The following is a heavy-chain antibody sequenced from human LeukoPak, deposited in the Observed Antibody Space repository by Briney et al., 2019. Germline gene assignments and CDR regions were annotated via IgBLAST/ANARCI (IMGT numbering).Heavy chain of an antibody. V-gene: IGHV4-59*01. CDR3: ARVGGYSHKD. CDR1: GGSISSYY. J-gene: IGHJ4*02. CDR2: IYYSGST. Sequence: SETLSLTCTVSGGSISSYYWSWLRQPPGKGLEWIGYIYYSGSTNYNPSLKSRVTISVDTSKNQFSLKLTSVTAADTAVYYCARVGGYSHKDWGQGNLVTVSS. D-gene: IGHD5-18*01.